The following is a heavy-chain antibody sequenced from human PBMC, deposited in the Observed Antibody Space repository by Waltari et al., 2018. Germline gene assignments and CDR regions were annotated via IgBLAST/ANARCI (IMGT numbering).Heavy chain of an antibody. CDR2: INSDGSST. CDR3: ARGNYYGMDV. V-gene: IGHV3-74*01. J-gene: IGHJ6*02. CDR1: GFTFSKYY. Sequence: EVQLVESGGGLVQPGGSLRRSCAASGFTFSKYYMHWVRQAPGKGLVWVSRINSDGSSTSYADAVKGRFTISRDNANNTLYLQMNSLRAEDTAVYYCARGNYYGMDVWGQGTTVTVSS.